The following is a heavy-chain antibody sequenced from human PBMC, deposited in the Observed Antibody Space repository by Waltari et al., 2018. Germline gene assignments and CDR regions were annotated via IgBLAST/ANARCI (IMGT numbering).Heavy chain of an antibody. CDR3: ARDPAYYDSSGYYP. J-gene: IGHJ5*02. CDR2: LSAFNGNT. Sequence: QVQLVQSGAEVKKPGASVKVSCKASGYTFNNSGISWVRQAPGQGLEWMGWLSAFNGNTNYAEKLQGRVTMTTDTSTSTAYMELRSLRSDDTAVYYCARDPAYYDSSGYYPWGQGTLVTVSS. V-gene: IGHV1-18*01. D-gene: IGHD3-22*01. CDR1: GYTFNNSG.